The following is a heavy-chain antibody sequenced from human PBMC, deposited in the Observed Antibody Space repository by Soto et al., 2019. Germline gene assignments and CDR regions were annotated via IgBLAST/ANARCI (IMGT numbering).Heavy chain of an antibody. V-gene: IGHV5-51*01. CDR1: GYRFPDYW. J-gene: IGHJ5*02. CDR2: IYPADSHV. D-gene: IGHD2-15*01. CDR3: AREYCNGGNCYSP. Sequence: GAAVKSSDERSGYRFPDYWIAWVRQMPGKGLEWMGIIYPADSHVRYSPSFQGQVTISADKSINTAYLQWTSLRASDTAMYYCAREYCNGGNCYSPWGQGTLVTVSS.